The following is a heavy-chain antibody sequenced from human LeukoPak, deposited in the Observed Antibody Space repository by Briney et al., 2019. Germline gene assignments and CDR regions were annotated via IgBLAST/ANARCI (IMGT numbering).Heavy chain of an antibody. Sequence: GGSLRLSCAAAGFTFSSYAMSWVRQAPGKGLEWVSAISGSGGGTYYADSVKGRFTISRDNSMNTLYLQMNSLRAEDTAVYYCARKYSSGMDVWGQGTTVTVSS. D-gene: IGHD3-22*01. J-gene: IGHJ6*02. V-gene: IGHV3-23*01. CDR2: ISGSGGGT. CDR3: ARKYSSGMDV. CDR1: GFTFSSYA.